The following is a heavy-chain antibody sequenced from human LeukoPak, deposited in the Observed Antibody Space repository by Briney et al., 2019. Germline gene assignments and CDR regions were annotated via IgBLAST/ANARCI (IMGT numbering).Heavy chain of an antibody. CDR3: ARQPPRWELQYYYYYMDV. J-gene: IGHJ6*03. CDR1: GYSISSGYY. Sequence: SETLSLTCAVSGYSISSGYYWGWIRQPPGKGLEWIGSIYHSGSTYYNPSLKSRVTISVDTSKNQSSLKLSSVTAADTAVYYCARQPPRWELQYYYYYMDVWGKGTTVTVSS. V-gene: IGHV4-38-2*01. D-gene: IGHD1-26*01. CDR2: IYHSGST.